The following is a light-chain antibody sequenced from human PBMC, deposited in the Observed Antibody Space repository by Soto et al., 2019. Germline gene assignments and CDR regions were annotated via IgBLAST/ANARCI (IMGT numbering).Light chain of an antibody. CDR1: QRVSNNY. CDR2: GAS. V-gene: IGKV3-20*01. CDR3: QQYGSSPRT. Sequence: EIVLTKSPGTLSLSQGERATLSCRASQRVSNNYLAWYQQKPGQAPRLLIYGASGSATGIPDRFSGSGSGTDFILTISRLEPEDFVVYYCQQYGSSPRTFGQGTKVEIK. J-gene: IGKJ1*01.